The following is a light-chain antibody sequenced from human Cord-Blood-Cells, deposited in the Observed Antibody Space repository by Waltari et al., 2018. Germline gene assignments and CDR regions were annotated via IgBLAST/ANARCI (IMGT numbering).Light chain of an antibody. Sequence: QSALTQPASVSGSPGQSITISCTGTSSDVGGYNYVSWYQQHPGKAPKLMIYDVSNRPSGVSNRFSGSMSGNTASLTISELQAEDEADYYCSSYTSSSTVVCGGGTKLTVL. CDR2: DVS. V-gene: IGLV2-14*01. CDR3: SSYTSSSTVV. J-gene: IGLJ2*01. CDR1: SSDVGGYNY.